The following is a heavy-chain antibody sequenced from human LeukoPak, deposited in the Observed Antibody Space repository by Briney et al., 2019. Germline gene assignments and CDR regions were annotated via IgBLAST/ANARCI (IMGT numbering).Heavy chain of an antibody. D-gene: IGHD2-15*01. CDR1: GFTFDDYV. Sequence: SLRLSCAASGFTFDDYVMNWVRQAPGKGLEWVSGISWNSGTIGYADSVKGRFIISRDNAKNSLYLQMNSLRAEDTALYYCVKGAAYHLGDAFDIWGQGTMVTVSS. CDR3: VKGAAYHLGDAFDI. J-gene: IGHJ3*02. CDR2: ISWNSGTI. V-gene: IGHV3-9*01.